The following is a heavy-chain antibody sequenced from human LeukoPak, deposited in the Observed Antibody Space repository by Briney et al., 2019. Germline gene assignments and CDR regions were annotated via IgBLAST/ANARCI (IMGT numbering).Heavy chain of an antibody. V-gene: IGHV4-34*01. Sequence: SETLSLTCAVYGGSFSGYYWSWIRQPPGKGLEWIGEINHSGSTNYNPSLKSRVTISVDTSKNQFSLKLSSVTAADTAVYYCARGNEYCSSTSCYLRNPYYYYGMDVWGQGTTVTVSS. CDR3: ARGNEYCSSTSCYLRNPYYYYGMDV. CDR2: INHSGST. J-gene: IGHJ6*02. CDR1: GGSFSGYY. D-gene: IGHD2-2*01.